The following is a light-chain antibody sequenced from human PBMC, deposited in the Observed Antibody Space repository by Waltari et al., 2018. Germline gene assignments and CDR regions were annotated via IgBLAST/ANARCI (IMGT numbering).Light chain of an antibody. CDR1: QSVSRN. V-gene: IGKV3-15*01. J-gene: IGKJ1*01. CDR3: QQYNNWPPL. CDR2: GAS. Sequence: IVMTQSPATLSVSPGEGATLSCRVSQSVSRNLAWYQQKPGQAPRLLIYGASTRATGLPVRFSGSGSGTEFTLTISSLQSEDFAVYYCQQYNNWPPLFGQGTKVEIK.